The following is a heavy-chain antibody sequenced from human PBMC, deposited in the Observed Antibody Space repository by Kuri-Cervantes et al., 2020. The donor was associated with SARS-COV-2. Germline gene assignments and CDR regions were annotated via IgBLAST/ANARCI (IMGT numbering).Heavy chain of an antibody. CDR3: AREGDTNWNYNWFDP. CDR1: GGSFSGYY. CDR2: INHSGST. V-gene: IGHV4-34*01. Sequence: GSLRLSCAVYGGSFSGYYWSWIRQPPGKGLEWIGEINHSGSTNYNPSLKSRVTMSVDTSKNQFSLKLSSVTAADTAVYYCAREGDTNWNYNWFDPWGQGNLVTVSS. D-gene: IGHD1-7*01. J-gene: IGHJ5*02.